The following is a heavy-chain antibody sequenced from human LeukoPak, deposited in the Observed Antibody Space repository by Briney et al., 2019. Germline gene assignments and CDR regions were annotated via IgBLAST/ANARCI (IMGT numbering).Heavy chain of an antibody. CDR3: AKSFDYGGKEFVDY. V-gene: IGHV3-23*01. J-gene: IGHJ4*02. D-gene: IGHD4-23*01. Sequence: GGSLRLSCAASGFTFSSYAMSWVRHAPGKGLEWVSAISGSGGSTYYADSVKGRFTISRDNSKNTLYLQMNSLRAEDTAVYYCAKSFDYGGKEFVDYWGQGTLVTVSS. CDR1: GFTFSSYA. CDR2: ISGSGGST.